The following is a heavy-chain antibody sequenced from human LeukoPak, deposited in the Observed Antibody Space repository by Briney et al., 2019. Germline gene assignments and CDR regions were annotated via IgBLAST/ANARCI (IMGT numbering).Heavy chain of an antibody. CDR1: GYTFSSYG. J-gene: IGHJ4*02. CDR2: ISASGGST. Sequence: GGTLRLSCAASGYTFSSYGMSWVRQAPGKGLEWVSGISASGGSTYHADSVKGRFTISRDDSKNTLYLQMNNLRAEDTAVYYCAKDGAWLRFDDWGQGILVTVSS. CDR3: AKDGAWLRFDD. V-gene: IGHV3-23*01. D-gene: IGHD5-12*01.